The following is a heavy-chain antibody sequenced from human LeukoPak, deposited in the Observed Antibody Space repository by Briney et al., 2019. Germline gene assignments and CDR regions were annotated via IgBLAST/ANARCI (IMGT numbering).Heavy chain of an antibody. D-gene: IGHD2-15*01. CDR2: IYYSGST. CDR1: GGSISSYY. Sequence: SETLSLTCTVSGGSISSYYWSWIRQPPGKGLEWIGYIYYSGSTNYNPSLKSRVTISVDTSKNQFSLKLSSVTAADTAVYYCARSRYCSGGSCFPHFDYWGQGTLVTVSS. CDR3: ARSRYCSGGSCFPHFDY. V-gene: IGHV4-59*08. J-gene: IGHJ4*02.